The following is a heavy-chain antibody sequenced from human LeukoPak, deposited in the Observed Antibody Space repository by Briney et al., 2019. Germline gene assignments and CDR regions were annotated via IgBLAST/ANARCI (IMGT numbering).Heavy chain of an antibody. CDR2: ISSSSTYI. D-gene: IGHD6-19*01. CDR1: GFTFTSYS. CDR3: ARGAVAGPYYFDY. Sequence: GGSLRLSCAAPGFTFTSYSMNWVRQAPGRGLEWVSSISSSSTYIYYADSVKGRFTISRDNSKNTLYLQMNSLRAEDTAVYYCARGAVAGPYYFDYWGQGTLVTVSS. V-gene: IGHV3-21*04. J-gene: IGHJ4*02.